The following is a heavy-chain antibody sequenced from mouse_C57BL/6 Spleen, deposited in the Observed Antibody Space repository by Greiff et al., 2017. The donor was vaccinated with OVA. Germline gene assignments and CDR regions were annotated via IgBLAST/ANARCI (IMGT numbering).Heavy chain of an antibody. CDR2: IYPRSGNT. CDR1: GYTFTSYG. Sequence: QVQLQQSGAELARPGASVKLSCKASGYTFTSYGISWVKQRTGQGLEWIGEIYPRSGNTYYNEKFKGKATLTAEKSSSTAYMELRSLTSENSAVDFCARSKTAQAQYYFDYWGQGTSVTVSS. D-gene: IGHD3-2*02. V-gene: IGHV1-81*01. CDR3: ARSKTAQAQYYFDY. J-gene: IGHJ4*01.